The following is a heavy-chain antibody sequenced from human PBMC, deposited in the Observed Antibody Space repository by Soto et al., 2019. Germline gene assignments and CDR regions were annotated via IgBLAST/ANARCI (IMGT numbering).Heavy chain of an antibody. D-gene: IGHD3-10*01. CDR2: IYYNGST. J-gene: IGHJ6*02. CDR3: ATDEYFGSEIYFYYYGMDV. Sequence: QVQLQESGPGLVKPSQTLSLTCTVSGGSISIGGYFWSWIRQYPGTGLEWIGHIYYNGSTYYNPSLKSRVTISIDTSKNQFSLRLTSVTAADTAVYYCATDEYFGSEIYFYYYGMDVWGQGTTVTVSS. CDR1: GGSISIGGYF. V-gene: IGHV4-31*03.